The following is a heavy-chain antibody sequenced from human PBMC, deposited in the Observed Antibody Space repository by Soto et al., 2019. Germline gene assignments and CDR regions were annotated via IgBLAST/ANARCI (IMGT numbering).Heavy chain of an antibody. Sequence: SETRSLTGAVSGGSIRRSNWWTWVRQPPGEWGEWVGEIYHSGSANYRPSLRSRGSISVDKSQNQFSLKLSSVTAADTAVYYCARAGVAGRFDPWGQGTLVTVPS. CDR3: ARAGVAGRFDP. CDR1: GGSIRRSNW. V-gene: IGHV4-4*02. CDR2: IYHSGSA. J-gene: IGHJ5*02. D-gene: IGHD6-19*01.